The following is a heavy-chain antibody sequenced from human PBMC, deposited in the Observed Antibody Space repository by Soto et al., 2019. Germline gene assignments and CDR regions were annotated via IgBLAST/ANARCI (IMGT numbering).Heavy chain of an antibody. Sequence: SGPTLVNPTQTLTLTCTVSGFSLTTSGVGVGWIRQSPGKALEWLALIYWSGDEHYRPSLKSRLSIFKDTSKNHVVLTMTDMDPADTGTYYCARGLATLPVFAFDIWGRGTMVTVSS. D-gene: IGHD6-6*01. CDR3: ARGLATLPVFAFDI. V-gene: IGHV2-5*01. CDR2: IYWSGDE. J-gene: IGHJ3*02. CDR1: GFSLTTSGVG.